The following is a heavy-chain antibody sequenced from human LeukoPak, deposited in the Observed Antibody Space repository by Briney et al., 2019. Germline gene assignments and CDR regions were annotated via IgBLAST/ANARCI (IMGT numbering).Heavy chain of an antibody. D-gene: IGHD5-18*01. CDR1: GGSISSHY. V-gene: IGHV4-59*11. CDR2: IYYSGST. CDR3: ARDPIVRGYSYGTLYYYYGMDV. J-gene: IGHJ6*02. Sequence: SETLSLTCTVSGGSISSHYWSWIRQPPGKGLEWIGYIYYSGSTNYNPSLKSRVTISVDTSKNQFSLKLSSVTAADTAVYYCARDPIVRGYSYGTLYYYYGMDVWGQGTTVTVSS.